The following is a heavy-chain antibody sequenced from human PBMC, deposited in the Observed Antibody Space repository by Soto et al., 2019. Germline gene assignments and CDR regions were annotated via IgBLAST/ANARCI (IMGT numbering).Heavy chain of an antibody. Sequence: LRLSCVGSGFTFSDYTMNWVRQAPGKGLEWVSCVSSTSIYISYADSVRGRFSISRDNAKSSLYLTINSLRAEDTAVYYCARESDRGYFSDLWGQGALVTVSS. D-gene: IGHD3-22*01. J-gene: IGHJ4*02. CDR1: GFTFSDYT. CDR2: VSSTSIYI. V-gene: IGHV3-21*06. CDR3: ARESDRGYFSDL.